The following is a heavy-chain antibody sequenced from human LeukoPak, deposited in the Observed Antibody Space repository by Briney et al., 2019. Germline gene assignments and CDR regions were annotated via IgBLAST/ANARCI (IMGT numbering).Heavy chain of an antibody. CDR2: ISTNTGNP. Sequence: GASVKVSCKASGYTFTSYAMNWVRQAPGQGLEWMGWISTNTGNPTYAQGFTGRFVFSLGTSVSTAYLQISSLKAEDTAVYYCASKTIFGVATYWGQGTLVTVSS. CDR3: ASKTIFGVATY. D-gene: IGHD3-3*01. CDR1: GYTFTSYA. J-gene: IGHJ4*02. V-gene: IGHV7-4-1*02.